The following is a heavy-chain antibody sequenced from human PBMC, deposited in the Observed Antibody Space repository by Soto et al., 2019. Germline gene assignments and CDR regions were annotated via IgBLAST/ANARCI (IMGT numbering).Heavy chain of an antibody. V-gene: IGHV4-31*03. D-gene: IGHD2-15*01. CDR1: GSSISSGGYY. CDR3: AREMGYGGNGSFDY. J-gene: IGHJ4*02. CDR2: IYSSGST. Sequence: QVQLQESGPGLVKPSQTLSLTCTVSGSSISSGGYYWSWIRQHPGKRLEWIGYIYSSGSTYYNPSLKSRVTISVDPSKNQCSLKLSSVTAADTVVYYCAREMGYGGNGSFDYWGQGTLVTVSS.